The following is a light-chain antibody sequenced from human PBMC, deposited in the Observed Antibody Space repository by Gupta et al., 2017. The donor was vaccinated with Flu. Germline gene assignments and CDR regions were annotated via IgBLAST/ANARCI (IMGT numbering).Light chain of an antibody. Sequence: QSALTQPASVSGSPGQSITISCTGPSSDVGGYNYVSWSQHHPAKPPILMFYEVSNRPAGVASRFSGSKAGNTASLTISGRQAEDAADYYCSSYTSSSTWVFGGGTKLTVL. J-gene: IGLJ3*02. CDR2: EVS. CDR3: SSYTSSSTWV. CDR1: SSDVGGYNY. V-gene: IGLV2-14*01.